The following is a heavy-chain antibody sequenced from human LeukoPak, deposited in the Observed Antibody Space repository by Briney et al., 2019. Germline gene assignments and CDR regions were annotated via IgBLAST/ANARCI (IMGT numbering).Heavy chain of an antibody. CDR1: GGSISSGDYY. J-gene: IGHJ4*02. CDR3: ARRYCSGSSCYFGS. CDR2: IYYSGST. D-gene: IGHD2-15*01. V-gene: IGHV4-30-4*01. Sequence: SETLSLTCTVSGGSISSGDYYWSWIRQPPGKGLEWIGYIYYSGSTYYNPSLKSRVTISVDTSKNQFSLKLSSVTAADTAVYYCARRYCSGSSCYFGSWGQGTLVTVSS.